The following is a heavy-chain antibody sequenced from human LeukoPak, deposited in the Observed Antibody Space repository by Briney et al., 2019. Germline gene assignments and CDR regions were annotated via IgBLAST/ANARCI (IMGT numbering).Heavy chain of an antibody. CDR3: ATRERGYYDSSGYPKPDFDY. V-gene: IGHV3-23*01. Sequence: GGSLRLSCAASGFTFSSYAMSWVRQAPGKGLEWVSAISGSGGSTYYADSVKGRFTISRDNSKNTLYLQMNSLRAEDTAVYYCATRERGYYDSSGYPKPDFDYWGQGTLVTVSS. J-gene: IGHJ4*02. CDR2: ISGSGGST. CDR1: GFTFSSYA. D-gene: IGHD3-22*01.